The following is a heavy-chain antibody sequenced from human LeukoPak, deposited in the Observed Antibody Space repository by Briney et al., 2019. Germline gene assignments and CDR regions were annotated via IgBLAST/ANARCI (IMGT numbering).Heavy chain of an antibody. CDR3: ARDTRSAEDYSPLNY. D-gene: IGHD4-11*01. J-gene: IGHJ4*02. CDR2: IKQDGSEK. Sequence: GGSLRLSCAASGFTFSSYWMSWVRQAPGKGLEWVANIKQDGSEKYYVDSVKGRFTISRDNAKNSLYLQMNSLRAEDTAVYYCARDTRSAEDYSPLNYWGQGTLVTVSS. CDR1: GFTFSSYW. V-gene: IGHV3-7*01.